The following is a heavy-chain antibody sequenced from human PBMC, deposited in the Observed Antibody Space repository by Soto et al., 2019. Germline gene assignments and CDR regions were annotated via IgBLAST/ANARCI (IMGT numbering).Heavy chain of an antibody. CDR1: GFTFSSYS. CDR2: ISGSGNYT. V-gene: IGHV3-21*04. J-gene: IGHJ6*02. D-gene: IGHD1-26*01. CDR3: ARLLEERSVGYYYYYYGMDV. Sequence: LKISCAASGFTFSSYSMNWVRQAPGKGLEWVSSISGSGNYTHYADFLRGRFTISRDNSKNTLYLQMNSLRAEDTAVYYCARLLEERSVGYYYYYYGMDVWGQGTTVTVSS.